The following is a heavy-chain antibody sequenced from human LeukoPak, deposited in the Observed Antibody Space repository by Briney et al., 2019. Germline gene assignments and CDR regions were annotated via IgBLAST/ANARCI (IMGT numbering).Heavy chain of an antibody. J-gene: IGHJ5*02. CDR1: GSKLTNNW. CDR2: IYPGYSDA. Sequence: NHGESLQISCKISGSKLTNNWIGWVRQVPGKGLEWMGLIYPGYSDAKYSPSFQGQATFSVNASISTAYTQLSGLRASDTAISYCVRFALTSSPDHWGQGTLVTVSS. CDR3: VRFALTSSPDH. V-gene: IGHV5-51*01. D-gene: IGHD6-13*01.